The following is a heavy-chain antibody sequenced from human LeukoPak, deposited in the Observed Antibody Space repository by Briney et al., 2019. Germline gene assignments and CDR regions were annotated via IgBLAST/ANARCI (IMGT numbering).Heavy chain of an antibody. V-gene: IGHV4-39*07. J-gene: IGHJ3*02. Sequence: PSETLSLTCTVSGGSISSSSYYWGWIRQPPGKGLEWIGSIYYSGSTYYNPSLKSRVTISVDTSKNQLSLKLSSVTAADTAVYYCARDSSMIVVVIRAFDIWGQGTMVTVSS. D-gene: IGHD3-22*01. CDR3: ARDSSMIVVVIRAFDI. CDR1: GGSISSSSYY. CDR2: IYYSGST.